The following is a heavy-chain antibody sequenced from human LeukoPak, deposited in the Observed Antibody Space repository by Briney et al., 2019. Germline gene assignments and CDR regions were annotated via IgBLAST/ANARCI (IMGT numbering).Heavy chain of an antibody. J-gene: IGHJ4*02. CDR2: ISSRSSTI. V-gene: IGHV3-48*02. Sequence: GGSLRLSCVASGFTLDDYALHWVRQAPGKGLEWVSYISSRSSTIYYTDSVKGRFTVSRDNAKNSLNLQMNSLRDEDTAVYYCARGEDYWGQGTLVTVSS. CDR3: ARGEDY. CDR1: GFTLDDYA.